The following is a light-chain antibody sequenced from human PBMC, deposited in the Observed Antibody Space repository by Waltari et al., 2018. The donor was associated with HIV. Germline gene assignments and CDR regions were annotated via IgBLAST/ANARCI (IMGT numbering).Light chain of an antibody. CDR1: STDVPTYNY. Sequence: QSALTQPPSAYGSPGQSVTISCTGTSTDVPTYNYVSWYQQHPGEAPKILIYEVNKPPSGVPDRFSGSKSGNTASLTVSGLQADDEADYYCTSYEGKNNLVFGGGTKLTVL. CDR3: TSYEGKNNLV. CDR2: EVN. J-gene: IGLJ2*01. V-gene: IGLV2-8*01.